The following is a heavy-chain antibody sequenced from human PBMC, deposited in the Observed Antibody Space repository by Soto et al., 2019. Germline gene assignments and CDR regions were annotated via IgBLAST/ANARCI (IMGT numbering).Heavy chain of an antibody. CDR2: VNSYSGTT. J-gene: IGHJ4*02. CDR1: GYTFTNYG. D-gene: IGHD4-17*01. V-gene: IGHV1-18*01. CDR3: ARDRQNYGSFDY. Sequence: QVQLVQSGAEGIKPGASVKVSCKASGYTFTNYGISWVRQAPGQGLEWMGWVNSYSGTTNNAPKFQGRVTMTTDTSTNTVYMEVRSLRSDDTAVYYCARDRQNYGSFDYWGQGTLVTVSS.